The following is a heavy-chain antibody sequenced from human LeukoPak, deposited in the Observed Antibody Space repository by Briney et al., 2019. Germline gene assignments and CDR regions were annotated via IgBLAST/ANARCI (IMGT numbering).Heavy chain of an antibody. J-gene: IGHJ6*03. D-gene: IGHD2-15*01. CDR2: ITSNSGSI. Sequence: PGRSLRLSCAASGFTFDDYVMHWVRQAPGKGLEWVSGITSNSGSIGYADSVKGRFTISRDNAKNSLYLQMNSLRAEDTALYYCTKDRGRNYYYYMDVWGKGTTVTVSS. V-gene: IGHV3-9*01. CDR1: GFTFDDYV. CDR3: TKDRGRNYYYYMDV.